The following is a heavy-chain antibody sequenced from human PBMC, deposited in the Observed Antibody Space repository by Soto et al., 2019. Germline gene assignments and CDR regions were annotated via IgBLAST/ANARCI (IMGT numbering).Heavy chain of an antibody. CDR2: ISSSGSTI. J-gene: IGHJ6*02. D-gene: IGHD6-6*01. V-gene: IGHV3-48*03. CDR3: ARDALYSSSDPYYYYYYGMDV. CDR1: GFTFSSYE. Sequence: EVQLVESGGGLVQPGGSLRLSCAASGFTFSSYEMNWVRQAPGKGLEWVSYISSSGSTIYYADSVKGRFTISRDNAKNSLYLQMNSLRAEDTAVYYCARDALYSSSDPYYYYYYGMDVWGQGTTVTVSS.